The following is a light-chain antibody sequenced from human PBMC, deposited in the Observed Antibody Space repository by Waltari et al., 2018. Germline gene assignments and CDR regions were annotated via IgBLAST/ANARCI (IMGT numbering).Light chain of an antibody. CDR2: KAS. CDR3: QQYNNLWT. J-gene: IGKJ1*01. V-gene: IGKV1-5*03. Sequence: DIQMTQSPSTLSASVRDRVTIPCRASQSINNWLAWYQQKPGKAPKLLIYKASSLESGVPSRFSGSGSGTEFTLTISSLQPDDFATYYCQQYNNLWTFGQGTKVEIK. CDR1: QSINNW.